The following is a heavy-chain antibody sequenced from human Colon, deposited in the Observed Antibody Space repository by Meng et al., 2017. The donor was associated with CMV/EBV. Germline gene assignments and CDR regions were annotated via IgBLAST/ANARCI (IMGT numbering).Heavy chain of an antibody. Sequence: GESLKISCAASGFTFSSYWMHWVRQAPGKGLVWVSRVNSDGSSTSYADSVKGRFTISRDNAKNTLYLQMNSLRAEDTAVYYCARERGGPDCSSTSCHFGIDVWGQGTTVTVSS. J-gene: IGHJ6*02. D-gene: IGHD2-2*01. CDR1: GFTFSSYW. CDR3: ARERGGPDCSSTSCHFGIDV. V-gene: IGHV3-74*01. CDR2: VNSDGSST.